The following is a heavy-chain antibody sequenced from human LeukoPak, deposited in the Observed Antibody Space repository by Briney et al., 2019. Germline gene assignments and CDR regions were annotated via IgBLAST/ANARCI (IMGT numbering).Heavy chain of an antibody. CDR3: AREESGAYYDSSGYYLD. D-gene: IGHD3-22*01. Sequence: ALVKVSCKASGYTFTGYYMHWVRQAPGQGLEWMGWINPNSGGTNYAQKFQGRVTMTRDTSISTAYMELSRLRSDDTAVYYCAREESGAYYDSSGYYLDWGQGTLVTVSS. CDR1: GYTFTGYY. J-gene: IGHJ4*02. CDR2: INPNSGGT. V-gene: IGHV1-2*02.